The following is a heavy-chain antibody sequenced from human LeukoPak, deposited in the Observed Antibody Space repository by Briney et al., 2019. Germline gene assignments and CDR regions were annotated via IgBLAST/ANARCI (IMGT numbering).Heavy chain of an antibody. Sequence: GASVKVSCKASGYTFTGYYMHWVRQAPGQGLEWMGWINPNSGGTNYAQKFQGRVTMTRDTSISTAYMELSRLRSDDTAVYYCARERQYDILTGYYPMGYWGQGTLVTVSS. CDR3: ARERQYDILTGYYPMGY. D-gene: IGHD3-9*01. CDR2: INPNSGGT. V-gene: IGHV1-2*02. CDR1: GYTFTGYY. J-gene: IGHJ4*02.